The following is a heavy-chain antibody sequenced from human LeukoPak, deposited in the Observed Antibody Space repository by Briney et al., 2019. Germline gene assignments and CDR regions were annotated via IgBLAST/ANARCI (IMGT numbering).Heavy chain of an antibody. Sequence: SETLSLTCTVSGGSISGDHWNWIRQPPGKGLEWIGNIYYSGNTNYNPSLKSRVTISVDTSKNQFSLKLSSVTAADTAVYYCARRNDFDIWGLGTMVTVSS. CDR3: ARRNDFDI. J-gene: IGHJ3*02. CDR1: GGSISGDH. V-gene: IGHV4-59*08. CDR2: IYYSGNT.